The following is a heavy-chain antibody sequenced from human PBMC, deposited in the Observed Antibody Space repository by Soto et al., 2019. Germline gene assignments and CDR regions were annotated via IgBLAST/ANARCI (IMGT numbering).Heavy chain of an antibody. Sequence: LRETLSLTCAVSGGSISSSNWWSWVRQPPGKGLEWIGEIYHSGSTNYNPSLKSRVTISVDKSKNQFSLKLSSVTAADTAVYYCARSAAGRGDNWFDPWGQGTLVTVSS. J-gene: IGHJ5*02. D-gene: IGHD6-13*01. CDR3: ARSAAGRGDNWFDP. CDR1: GGSISSSNW. CDR2: IYHSGST. V-gene: IGHV4-4*02.